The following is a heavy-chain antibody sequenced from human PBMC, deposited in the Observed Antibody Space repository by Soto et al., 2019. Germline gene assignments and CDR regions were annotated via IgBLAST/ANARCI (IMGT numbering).Heavy chain of an antibody. CDR3: ARGAEYQLLSRDYFYGMDV. D-gene: IGHD2-2*01. V-gene: IGHV3-30*03. Sequence: QVQLVEAGGGVVQPGRSLRLSCGASGFTFNSHGMHWVCQAPGKGLEWVAVISYEGSNNFYAESVKGRFTISRDNSKNTLYLQLNSLRREDTSVYYCARGAEYQLLSRDYFYGMDVWCQGTTVTVSS. CDR2: ISYEGSNN. CDR1: GFTFNSHG. J-gene: IGHJ6*02.